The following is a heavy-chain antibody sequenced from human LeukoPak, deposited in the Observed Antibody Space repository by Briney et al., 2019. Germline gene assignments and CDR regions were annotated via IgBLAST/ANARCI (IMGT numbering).Heavy chain of an antibody. Sequence: SETLSLTCTVSGGSISSYYWSWIRQPPGKGLEWIGFIYNSGSTNDNPSLKSRVSISVDTSKNQFSLKLNSMTTADTAVYYCTRGAGWLIDYWGQGILVTVSS. CDR3: TRGAGWLIDY. D-gene: IGHD3-16*01. CDR2: IYNSGST. CDR1: GGSISSYY. V-gene: IGHV4-59*01. J-gene: IGHJ4*02.